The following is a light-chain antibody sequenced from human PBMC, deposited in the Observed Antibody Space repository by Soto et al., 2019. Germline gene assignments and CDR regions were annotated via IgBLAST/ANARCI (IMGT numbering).Light chain of an antibody. V-gene: IGLV2-14*01. J-gene: IGLJ2*01. CDR3: SSYTTRSTVL. Sequence: QSALTQPASVSGSPGQSITISCTGTSSDVGGYTYVSWYQQHPGRAPKLMIYEVSNRPSGVSNRFSGSKSGNTASLTISGLQAEDEADYYCSSYTTRSTVLFGGGTKVTVL. CDR2: EVS. CDR1: SSDVGGYTY.